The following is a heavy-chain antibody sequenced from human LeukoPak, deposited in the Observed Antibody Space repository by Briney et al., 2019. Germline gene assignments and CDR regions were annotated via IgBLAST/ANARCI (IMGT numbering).Heavy chain of an antibody. CDR2: SNPSGVGT. J-gene: IGHJ4*02. CDR1: GYTFTSYY. D-gene: IGHD2-8*02. CDR3: AREESGGYFDY. V-gene: IGHV1-46*01. Sequence: ASVKVSCKSSGYTFTSYYMYWVRQAPGQGLEWMGVSNPSGVGTNYAQKFQGRVTMTRDTSTTTVYMELSSLRSEDTAVYYCAREESGGYFDYWGQGTLVTVSS.